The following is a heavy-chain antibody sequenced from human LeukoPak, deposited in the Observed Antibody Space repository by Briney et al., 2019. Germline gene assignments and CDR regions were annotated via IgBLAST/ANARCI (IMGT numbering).Heavy chain of an antibody. D-gene: IGHD1-26*01. Sequence: GGSLRLSCAASEFTFSSHAMIWVRQAPGKGLEWVSSITSTSSDIFYTDSVKGRFTISRDNAKSSLYLQMNSLRAEDTAVYHCARLQWELLDAFDIWGQGTMVTVSS. CDR2: ITSTSSDI. CDR1: EFTFSSHA. CDR3: ARLQWELLDAFDI. V-gene: IGHV3-21*01. J-gene: IGHJ3*02.